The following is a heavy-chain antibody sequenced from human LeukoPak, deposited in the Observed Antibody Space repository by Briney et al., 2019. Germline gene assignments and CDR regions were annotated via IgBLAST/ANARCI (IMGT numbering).Heavy chain of an antibody. V-gene: IGHV3-48*01. J-gene: IGHJ4*02. CDR1: GFTFSGYS. Sequence: PGGSLRLSCAASGFTFSGYSMNWVRQAPGKGLEWVSYIISSSSTIYYADSVKGRFTISRDNAKNSLYLQMNSLRAEDTAGYYCARDRYTRRYFDYWGQGTLVTVSS. CDR3: ARDRYTRRYFDY. D-gene: IGHD6-13*01. CDR2: IISSSSTI.